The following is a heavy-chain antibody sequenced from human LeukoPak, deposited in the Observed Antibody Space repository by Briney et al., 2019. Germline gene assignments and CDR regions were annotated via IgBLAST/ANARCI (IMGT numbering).Heavy chain of an antibody. Sequence: ASVKVSCKASGYSFTTYYIHWVRQAPGQGLEWMGVINPSGGSTSFAQKFQARLTMTRDTSTSTVYMELSGLRSDDTAVYYCARESSLSGYSSDAFDIWGQGTMVTVSS. D-gene: IGHD3-22*01. CDR1: GYSFTTYY. CDR2: INPSGGST. J-gene: IGHJ3*02. V-gene: IGHV1-46*01. CDR3: ARESSLSGYSSDAFDI.